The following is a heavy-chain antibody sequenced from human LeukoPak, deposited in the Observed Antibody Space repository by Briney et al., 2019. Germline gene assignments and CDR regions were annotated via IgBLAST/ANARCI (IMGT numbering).Heavy chain of an antibody. CDR2: ISAYNGNT. CDR1: GYTFTSYG. V-gene: IGHV1-18*01. J-gene: IGHJ4*02. Sequence: ASVKVSCKASGYTFTSYGISWVRQAPGQGLEWMGWISAYNGNTNYAQKLQGRVTMTTDASTSTAYMELRSLRSDDAAVYYCARVDSSSSHRDFDYWGQGTLVTVSS. D-gene: IGHD6-13*01. CDR3: ARVDSSSSHRDFDY.